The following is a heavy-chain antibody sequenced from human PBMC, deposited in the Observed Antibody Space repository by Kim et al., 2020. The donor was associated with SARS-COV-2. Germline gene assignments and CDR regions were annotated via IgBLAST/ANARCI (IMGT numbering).Heavy chain of an antibody. CDR3: AKDKRWGVVTATLYYYYGMDV. CDR2: ISGSGGST. J-gene: IGHJ6*02. V-gene: IGHV3-23*01. D-gene: IGHD2-21*02. CDR1: GFTFSSYA. Sequence: GGSLRLSCAASGFTFSSYAMSWVRQAPGKGLEWVSAISGSGGSTYYADSVKGRFTISRDNSKNTLYLQMNSLRAEDTAVYYCAKDKRWGVVTATLYYYYGMDVWGQGTTVTVSS.